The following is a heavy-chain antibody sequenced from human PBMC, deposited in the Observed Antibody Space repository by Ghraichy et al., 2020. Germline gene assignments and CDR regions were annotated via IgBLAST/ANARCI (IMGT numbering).Heavy chain of an antibody. CDR3: ARYYGSGTYYNCFDP. Sequence: SQTLSLTCTVSGGSISNYYWSWIRQPPGKGLEWIGYIYYSGSTNYNPSLKSRVTISVDTSKNQFSLKLSSVTAADTAVYYCARYYGSGTYYNCFDPWGQGTLVTVSS. D-gene: IGHD3-10*01. CDR1: GGSISNYY. J-gene: IGHJ5*02. V-gene: IGHV4-59*01. CDR2: IYYSGST.